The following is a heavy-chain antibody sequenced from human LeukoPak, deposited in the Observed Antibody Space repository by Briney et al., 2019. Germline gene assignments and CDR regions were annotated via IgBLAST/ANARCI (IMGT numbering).Heavy chain of an antibody. CDR1: GASLGGSY. J-gene: IGHJ4*02. CDR2: FHDTGST. D-gene: IGHD3-9*01. CDR3: ARHYGEGGRLFDRIFNF. Sequence: PSETLSLTCTVSGASLGGSYLSWVRLPPGKGLEWIGYFHDTGSTKYSTSLQSRVTVSEDTSKKQFSLKLRSVTAAATAIYYWARHYGEGGRLFDRIFNFWGGGTLVTVSS. V-gene: IGHV4-59*08.